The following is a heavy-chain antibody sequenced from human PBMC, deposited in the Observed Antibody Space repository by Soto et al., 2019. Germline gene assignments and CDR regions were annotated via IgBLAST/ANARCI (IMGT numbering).Heavy chain of an antibody. CDR2: INAGNGNT. D-gene: IGHD2-21*02. CDR3: ARARRIVVVTAMPTLIVY. Sequence: ASVKVSCKASGYPFTSYAMHWVRHAPGQRLELMGWINAGNGNTKYSQKFQGRVTITRDTSASTAYMELSSLRSEDTAGYYCARARRIVVVTAMPTLIVYWAQGPLGTVSS. J-gene: IGHJ4*02. CDR1: GYPFTSYA. V-gene: IGHV1-3*01.